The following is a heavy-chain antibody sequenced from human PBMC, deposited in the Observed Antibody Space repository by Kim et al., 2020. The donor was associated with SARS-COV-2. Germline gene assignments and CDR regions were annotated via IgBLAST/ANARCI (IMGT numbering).Heavy chain of an antibody. V-gene: IGHV4-30-2*01. CDR2: IYHSGST. CDR3: ARSLASLGLDP. D-gene: IGHD3-10*01. J-gene: IGHJ5*02. CDR1: GGSISSGGYS. Sequence: SETLSLTCAVSGGSISSGGYSWSWIRQPPGKGLEWIGYIYHSGSTYYNPSLKSRVTISVDRSKNQFSLKLSSVTAADTAVYYCARSLASLGLDPWGQGT.